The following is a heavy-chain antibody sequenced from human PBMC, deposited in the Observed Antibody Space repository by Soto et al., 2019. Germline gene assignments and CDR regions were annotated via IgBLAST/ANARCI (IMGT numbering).Heavy chain of an antibody. Sequence: ASETLSLTCTVSGGSISSGDYYWSWIRQPPGKGLEWIGYIYYSGSTYYNPSLKSRVTISVDTSKNQFSLKLSSVTAADTAVYYCASQMVRGVSPQSYGMDVWGQGTTVTVSS. D-gene: IGHD3-10*01. J-gene: IGHJ6*02. CDR1: GGSISSGDYY. CDR3: ASQMVRGVSPQSYGMDV. V-gene: IGHV4-30-4*01. CDR2: IYYSGST.